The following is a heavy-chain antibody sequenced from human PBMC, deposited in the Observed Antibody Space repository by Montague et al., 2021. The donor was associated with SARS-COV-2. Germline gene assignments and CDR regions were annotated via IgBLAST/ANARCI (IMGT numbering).Heavy chain of an antibody. Sequence: TLSLTRTVSGGSISSGGYYWSWIRQHPGKGLEWIGYIYYSGSTYYNPSLKSRVTISVDTSKNQFSLKLSSVTAADMAVYYCARAPATIFGVVKQIDYWGQGTLVTVSS. D-gene: IGHD3-3*01. CDR1: GGSISSGGYY. CDR3: ARAPATIFGVVKQIDY. J-gene: IGHJ4*02. CDR2: IYYSGST. V-gene: IGHV4-31*03.